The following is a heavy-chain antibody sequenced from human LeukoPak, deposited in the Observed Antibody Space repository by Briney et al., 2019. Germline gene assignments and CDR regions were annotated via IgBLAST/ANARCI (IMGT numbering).Heavy chain of an antibody. CDR2: IYSGGST. J-gene: IGHJ4*01. CDR1: GFTVSSNY. V-gene: IGHV3-53*01. D-gene: IGHD5-18*01. CDR3: ARVDTAMVTDY. Sequence: GGSLRLSCAASGFTVSSNYMSWVRQAPGKGLEWVSVIYSGGSTYYPDSVKGRFTISRDNSKNTLYLQMNSLRAEDTAVYYCARVDTAMVTDYWGQGTLVTVSS.